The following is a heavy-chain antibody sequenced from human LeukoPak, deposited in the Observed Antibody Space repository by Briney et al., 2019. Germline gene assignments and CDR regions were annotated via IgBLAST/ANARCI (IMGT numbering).Heavy chain of an antibody. CDR1: GGSISSYY. D-gene: IGHD2-15*01. CDR3: ARSIVVVVAATRTVDWFDP. V-gene: IGHV4-4*07. J-gene: IGHJ5*02. CDR2: IYTSGST. Sequence: SGTLSLTCTVSGGSISSYYWSWIRQPAGKGLEWIGRIYTSGSTNYNPSLKSRVTMSVDTSKNQFSLKLSSVTAADTAVYYCARSIVVVVAATRTVDWFDPWGQGTLVTVSS.